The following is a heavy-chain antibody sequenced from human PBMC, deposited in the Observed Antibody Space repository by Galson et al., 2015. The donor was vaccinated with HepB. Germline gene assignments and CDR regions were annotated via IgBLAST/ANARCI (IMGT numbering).Heavy chain of an antibody. CDR3: AREGYSSSGRDYYYYMDV. J-gene: IGHJ6*03. CDR1: GFTFSNYG. CDR2: ISYDGSNK. D-gene: IGHD6-6*01. V-gene: IGHV3-30*03. Sequence: SLRLSCAASGFTFSNYGMHWVRQAPGKGLEWVTVISYDGSNKYYPDSVKGRFTISRDNSKNTLYLQMNSLRAEDTAVYYCAREGYSSSGRDYYYYMDVWGKGTTVTVSS.